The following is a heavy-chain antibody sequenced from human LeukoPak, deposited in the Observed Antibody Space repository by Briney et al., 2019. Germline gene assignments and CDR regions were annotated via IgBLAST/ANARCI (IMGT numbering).Heavy chain of an antibody. CDR3: ARAPPCDILTGYCVMAMDV. V-gene: IGHV1-69*13. CDR1: GGTFSSYA. D-gene: IGHD3-9*01. Sequence: ASVKVSCKASGGTFSSYAISWVRQAPGQGLEWMGGIIPIFGTANYAQKFQGRVTITADESTSTAYMELSSLRSEDTAVYYCARAPPCDILTGYCVMAMDVWGKGTTVTISS. CDR2: IIPIFGTA. J-gene: IGHJ6*03.